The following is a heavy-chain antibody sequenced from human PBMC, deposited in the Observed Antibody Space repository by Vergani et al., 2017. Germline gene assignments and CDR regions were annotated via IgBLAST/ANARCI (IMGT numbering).Heavy chain of an antibody. Sequence: QVQLQESGPGLVKPSQTLSLTCTVSGGSISSGGYYWSWIRQHPGKGLEWIGYIYYSGSTYYNPSLKSRVTISVDTSKNQFSLKLSSVTAADTAVYYCARSLSHSSSWYIGLDYWGQGTLVTVSS. CDR1: GGSISSGGYY. J-gene: IGHJ4*02. CDR2: IYYSGST. V-gene: IGHV4-31*03. D-gene: IGHD6-13*01. CDR3: ARSLSHSSSWYIGLDY.